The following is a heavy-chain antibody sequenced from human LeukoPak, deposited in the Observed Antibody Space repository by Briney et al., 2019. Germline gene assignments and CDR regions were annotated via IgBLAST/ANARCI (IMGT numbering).Heavy chain of an antibody. CDR3: AGVKGDYTDYR. V-gene: IGHV1-46*01. CDR2: INPAGGST. Sequence: ASVKVSCKTSVYTFTDYYIHWVRQAPGQGLEWVGMINPAGGSTSYAQQFQGRVTVARDTSTSTVYMDLSSLRSEDTAVYYCAGVKGDYTDYRWGQGTLVSVSS. D-gene: IGHD4-11*01. J-gene: IGHJ4*02. CDR1: VYTFTDYY.